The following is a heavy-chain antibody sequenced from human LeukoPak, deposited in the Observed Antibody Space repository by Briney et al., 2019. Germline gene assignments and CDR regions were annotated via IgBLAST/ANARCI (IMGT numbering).Heavy chain of an antibody. CDR1: GYTFTSYG. J-gene: IGHJ4*02. V-gene: IGHV1-18*01. D-gene: IGHD5-12*01. CDR3: ARDLVGYSGYEPIGY. CDR2: ISAYNGNT. Sequence: ASVKVSCKASGYTFTSYGISWVRQAPGQGLEWMGWISAYNGNTNYAQKLQGRVTMTTDTSTSTAYTALRSLRSDDTAVYYCARDLVGYSGYEPIGYWGQGTLVTVSS.